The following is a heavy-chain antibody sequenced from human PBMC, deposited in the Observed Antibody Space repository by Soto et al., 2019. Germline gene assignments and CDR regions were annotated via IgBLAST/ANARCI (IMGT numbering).Heavy chain of an antibody. V-gene: IGHV1-69*13. J-gene: IGHJ6*02. CDR2: IIPMFGTA. D-gene: IGHD4-4*01. CDR1: GGSFSNFA. CDR3: ARGATVTREYFYGMDV. Sequence: SVKVSCKTSGGSFSNFAISWVRQAPGQGLEWMGAIIPMFGTANYAQMFQGRVTITADESTNTAYMEVSSLRSEDSAVYYCARGATVTREYFYGMDVWGQGTTVTVSS.